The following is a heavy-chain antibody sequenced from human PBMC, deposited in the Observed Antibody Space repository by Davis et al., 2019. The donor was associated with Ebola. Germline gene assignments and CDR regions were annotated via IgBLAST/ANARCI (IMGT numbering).Heavy chain of an antibody. J-gene: IGHJ6*02. CDR3: ARDSSSSWYDDIFGGGLRYYHYGMDV. V-gene: IGHV4-39*07. CDR1: GGSISSSSYY. CDR2: IYYSGST. D-gene: IGHD6-13*01. Sequence: MPSETLSLTCTVSGGSISSSSYYWGWIRQPPGKGLEWIGSIYYSGSTYYNPSLKVLFTISVDTSKNQFSIKLSSVTAADTAVYYCARDSSSSWYDDIFGGGLRYYHYGMDVWGQGTTVTVSS.